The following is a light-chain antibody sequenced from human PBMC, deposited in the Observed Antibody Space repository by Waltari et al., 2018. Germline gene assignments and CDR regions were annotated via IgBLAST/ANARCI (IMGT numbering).Light chain of an antibody. CDR1: QSVLYSSKNKNY. CDR3: QQYYSTIT. CDR2: WAS. Sequence: DIVMTQSPDSLAVSLGERATINCKSSQSVLYSSKNKNYLAWYQQKPGQPHKLLISWASTRESGVPDRFSGSGSGTDFTLTISSLQAEDVAVYYCQQYYSTITFGQGTRLEIK. V-gene: IGKV4-1*01. J-gene: IGKJ5*01.